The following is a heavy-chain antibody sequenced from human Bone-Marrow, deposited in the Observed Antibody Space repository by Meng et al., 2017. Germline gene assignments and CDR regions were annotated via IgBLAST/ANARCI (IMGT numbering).Heavy chain of an antibody. V-gene: IGHV2-5*01. Sequence: SGPTLVPPSQTLTLTCTVSGFSVRTRGVGVGWVRQPPGKALEWLAFMFWNDEKRYSPSLGTRLTSNQDTSKNQVVLTLTDIDPEDTATYFCVHKAAGRGGARGEEGGQGTLVTVSS. D-gene: IGHD2-15*01. CDR3: VHKAAGRGGARGEE. CDR2: MFWNDEK. J-gene: IGHJ1*01. CDR1: GFSVRTRGVG.